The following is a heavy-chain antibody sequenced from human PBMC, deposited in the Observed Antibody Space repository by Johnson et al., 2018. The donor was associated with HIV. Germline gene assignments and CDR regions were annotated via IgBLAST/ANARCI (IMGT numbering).Heavy chain of an antibody. CDR3: ARMATTVSHHDAFDI. J-gene: IGHJ3*02. CDR1: GFTFSSYA. D-gene: IGHD4-17*01. V-gene: IGHV3-30*14. CDR2: ISYDGSNK. Sequence: QVQLVESGGGVVQPGRSLRLSCAASGFTFSSYAMHWVRQAPGKGLEWVAVISYDGSNKYYADSVKVRFTISRDNSKSTLYLQMNSLRAEDTAVYYCARMATTVSHHDAFDIRGQGTMVTVSS.